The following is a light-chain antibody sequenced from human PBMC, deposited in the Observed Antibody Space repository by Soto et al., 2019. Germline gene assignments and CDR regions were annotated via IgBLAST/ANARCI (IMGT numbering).Light chain of an antibody. Sequence: DIQMTQSPSSLSASVGDRVTITCRASQSISNFLNWYQQKPGKAPKLLIYAASSLRSGVTSRFSGSGSGTDFTLTISSLQREDFATYVCHQSYSSPWTFGQGTKVEIK. CDR3: HQSYSSPWT. CDR2: AAS. CDR1: QSISNF. V-gene: IGKV1-39*01. J-gene: IGKJ1*01.